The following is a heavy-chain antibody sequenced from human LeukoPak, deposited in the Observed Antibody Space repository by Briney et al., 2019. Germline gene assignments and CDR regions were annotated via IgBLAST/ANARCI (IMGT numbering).Heavy chain of an antibody. V-gene: IGHV1-18*01. D-gene: IGHD2-15*01. Sequence: GASVKVSCKASGYTFTSYGISWVRQAPGQGLEWMGWISAYNGNTNYAQKLQGRVTMTTDTSTSTAYMELRSLRSDGTAVYYCARGLVVVAASVPYYFDYWGQGTLVTVSS. CDR2: ISAYNGNT. CDR1: GYTFTSYG. J-gene: IGHJ4*02. CDR3: ARGLVVVAASVPYYFDY.